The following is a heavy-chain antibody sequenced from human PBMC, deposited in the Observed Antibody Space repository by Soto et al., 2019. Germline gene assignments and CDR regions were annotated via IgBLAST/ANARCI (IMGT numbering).Heavy chain of an antibody. J-gene: IGHJ4*02. V-gene: IGHV3-74*01. D-gene: IGHD6-13*01. CDR2: INSDGSST. CDR1: GFAFNSYW. Sequence: GGSLRLSCAASGFAFNSYWMYWVRQAPGKGLVWVSRINSDGSSTNYADSVKGRFTISRDNAKNTLYLQMNSLGAEDTAVYYCTSVIAGTGSFAYWGQGTLVTVSS. CDR3: TSVIAGTGSFAY.